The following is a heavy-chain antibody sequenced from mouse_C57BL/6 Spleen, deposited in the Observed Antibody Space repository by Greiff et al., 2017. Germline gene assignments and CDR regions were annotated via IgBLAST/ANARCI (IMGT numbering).Heavy chain of an antibody. J-gene: IGHJ3*01. V-gene: IGHV1-42*01. CDR3: ASAAIYYDYDGFAY. CDR1: GYSFTGYY. CDR2: INPSTGGT. Sequence: EVQLQESGPELVKPGASVKISCKASGYSFTGYYMNWVKQSPEKSLEWIGEINPSTGGTTYNQKFKAKATLTVDKSSSTAYMQLKRLTSEDSAVYYCASAAIYYDYDGFAYWGQGTLVTVSA. D-gene: IGHD2-4*01.